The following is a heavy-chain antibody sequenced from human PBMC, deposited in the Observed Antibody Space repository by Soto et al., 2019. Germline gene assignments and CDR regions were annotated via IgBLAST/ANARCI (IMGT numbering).Heavy chain of an antibody. Sequence: QVQLQESGPGLVKPSETLSLTCTVSGGSISSYYWSWIRQPPGKGLEWIGYIYYSGSTNYNPSLKSRGTKSVATSKNQCSLKLSSVTAADTAVYYCARRYGGTLDSWGRGTLVTVSS. CDR2: IYYSGST. CDR3: ARRYGGTLDS. V-gene: IGHV4-59*08. J-gene: IGHJ4*02. CDR1: GGSISSYY. D-gene: IGHD4-17*01.